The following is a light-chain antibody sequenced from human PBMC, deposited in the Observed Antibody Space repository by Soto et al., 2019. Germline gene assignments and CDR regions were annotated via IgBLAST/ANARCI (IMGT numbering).Light chain of an antibody. Sequence: DIQVTQSPSSLSASVGDRVTITCRASQSIRTYLNWYQERPGKPPKLLIHNASTLQSGVPSRFSGSGSGTDFTLTISSLQPEDFATYYSQQTYRTLDSFGQGTKLESK. CDR3: QQTYRTLDS. V-gene: IGKV1-39*01. J-gene: IGKJ2*03. CDR2: NAS. CDR1: QSIRTY.